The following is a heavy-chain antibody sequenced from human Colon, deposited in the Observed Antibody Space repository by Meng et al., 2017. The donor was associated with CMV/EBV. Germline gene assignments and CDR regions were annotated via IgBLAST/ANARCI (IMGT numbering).Heavy chain of an antibody. J-gene: IGHJ6*02. CDR1: GGSISSYY. V-gene: IGHV4-59*01. D-gene: IGHD6-6*01. CDR3: ARARGIAARNYYYGMDV. Sequence: SETLSLTCTVSGGSISSYYWSWIRQPPGKGLEWIGYIYYSGSTNYNPSLKSRVTISVDTSKNQFSLKLSSVTAADTAVYYCARARGIAARNYYYGMDVWGQGTTVTVSS. CDR2: IYYSGST.